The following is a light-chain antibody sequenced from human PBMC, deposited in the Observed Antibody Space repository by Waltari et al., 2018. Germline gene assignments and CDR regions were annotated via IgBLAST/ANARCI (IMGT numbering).Light chain of an antibody. CDR3: QSGDSSGVVV. V-gene: IGLV3-25*03. CDR1: ALPKQF. Sequence: SYELTQPPSVSVSPGQTARITCSGDALPKQFAFWYQQKSGQAPVVVIYKDTERPSGIPDRISGFSSGTTVTLTISGAQAEDEADYYCQSGDSSGVVVFGGGTKLTVL. CDR2: KDT. J-gene: IGLJ2*01.